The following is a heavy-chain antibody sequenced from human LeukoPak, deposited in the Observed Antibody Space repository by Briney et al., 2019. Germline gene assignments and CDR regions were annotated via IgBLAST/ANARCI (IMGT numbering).Heavy chain of an antibody. CDR1: GFTFSSYW. V-gene: IGHV3-7*01. D-gene: IGHD5-24*01. CDR3: ARQTNGYNWYYYYYMDV. CDR2: IKQDGSEK. Sequence: PGRSLRLSCAASGFTFSSYWMSCVRQAPGKGLEWVANIKQDGSEKYYVDSVKGRFTISRDNAKNSLYLQMNSLRAEDTAVYYCARQTNGYNWYYYYYMDVWGKGTTVTVSS. J-gene: IGHJ6*03.